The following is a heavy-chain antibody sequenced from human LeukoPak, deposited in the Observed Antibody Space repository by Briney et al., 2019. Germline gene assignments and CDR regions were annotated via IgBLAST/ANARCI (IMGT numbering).Heavy chain of an antibody. CDR3: ARHAYCGGDCYLNWFDP. V-gene: IGHV4-59*08. D-gene: IGHD2-21*02. J-gene: IGHJ5*02. CDR2: IYYSGST. CDR1: GGSISSYY. Sequence: SETLSLTCTVSGGSISSYYWSWIRQSPGKGLEWIGYIYYSGSTNYNPSLKSRVTMSVDTSKNQFSLKLSSVTAADTAVYYCARHAYCGGDCYLNWFDPWGQGTLVTVSS.